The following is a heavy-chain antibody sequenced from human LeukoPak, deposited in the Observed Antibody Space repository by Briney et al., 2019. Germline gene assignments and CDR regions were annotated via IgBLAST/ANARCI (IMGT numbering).Heavy chain of an antibody. CDR3: AKDIRVLSTGIDY. D-gene: IGHD4/OR15-4a*01. CDR2: ISYDGSNK. CDR1: GFTFSSNG. V-gene: IGHV3-30*18. Sequence: GGSLRLSCAASGFTFSSNGMHWVRQAPGKGLEWVAVISYDGSNKYYADSAKGRFTISRDNSKNTVYLQMNTLRAEDTAVYYCAKDIRVLSTGIDYWGQGTLVTVSS. J-gene: IGHJ4*02.